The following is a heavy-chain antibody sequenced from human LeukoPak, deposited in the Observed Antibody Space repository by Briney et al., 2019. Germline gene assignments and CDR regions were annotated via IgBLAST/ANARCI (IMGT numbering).Heavy chain of an antibody. V-gene: IGHV3-33*06. D-gene: IGHD1-7*01. CDR1: GFTFSSYG. CDR2: IWYDGSNK. Sequence: GGSLRLSCAASGFTFSSYGMHWVRQAPGKGLEWVAVIWYDGSNKYYADSVKGRFTIPRDNSKNTLYLQMNSLRAEDTAVYYCAKTSMELLYYFDYWGQGTLVTVSS. CDR3: AKTSMELLYYFDY. J-gene: IGHJ4*02.